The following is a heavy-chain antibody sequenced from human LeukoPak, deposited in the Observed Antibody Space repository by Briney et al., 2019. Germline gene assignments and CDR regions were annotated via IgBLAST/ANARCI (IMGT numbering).Heavy chain of an antibody. D-gene: IGHD3-16*01. CDR2: IFYSGST. Sequence: SETLSLTCTVSGGSISSYYWSWIRQPPGEGLEWIGYIFYSGSTNYNPSLKSRVTISVDTSKNQFSLKLSSVTAADTAVYYCATFSWGSFDYWGHGTLVTVSS. V-gene: IGHV4-59*01. CDR1: GGSISSYY. CDR3: ATFSWGSFDY. J-gene: IGHJ4*01.